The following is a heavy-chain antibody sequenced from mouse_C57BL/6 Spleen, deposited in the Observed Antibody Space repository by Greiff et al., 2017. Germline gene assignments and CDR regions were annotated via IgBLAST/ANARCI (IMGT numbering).Heavy chain of an antibody. CDR3: AHGGYDAGYFDY. Sequence: QVQLQQPGAELVMPGASVKLSCKASGYTFTSYRMHWMKQSPGQGLEWIGNFDPSDSYTNYNQKFKGKSTLTVDKSSSTAYMELSSLTSEDSAVYYCAHGGYDAGYFDYWGQGTTLTVSS. V-gene: IGHV1-69*01. J-gene: IGHJ2*01. CDR1: GYTFTSYR. D-gene: IGHD2-2*01. CDR2: FDPSDSYT.